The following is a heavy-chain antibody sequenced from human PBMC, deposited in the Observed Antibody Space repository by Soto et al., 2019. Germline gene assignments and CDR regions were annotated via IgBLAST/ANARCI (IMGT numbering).Heavy chain of an antibody. CDR1: GGSISSRDYY. D-gene: IGHD3-10*01. J-gene: IGHJ4*02. V-gene: IGHV4-31*03. Sequence: SETLSLTCTISGGSISSRDYYWSWIRQHPGKGLEWIGYLYYSGNTNYNPSLESRVTISVDTSKNQFSLKLSSVTAADTAVYYCARSPENYYGSGSYFFDYWGQGTLVTVSS. CDR2: LYYSGNT. CDR3: ARSPENYYGSGSYFFDY.